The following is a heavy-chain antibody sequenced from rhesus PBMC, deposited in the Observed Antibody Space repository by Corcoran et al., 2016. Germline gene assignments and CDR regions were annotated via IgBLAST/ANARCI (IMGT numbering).Heavy chain of an antibody. J-gene: IGHJ4*01. CDR1: GYSISRGSG. V-gene: IGHV4-127*01. D-gene: IGHD3-34*01. CDR3: ARDASARTYWGDYSGY. Sequence: QVQLQESGPGLVKPSETLSLTCAVSGYSISRGSGLSCIRPPPGKGLGGIGYIGGSSGSTNYNPSRKSRVTIAKDTAKNQFSLKLSSVTAADTAVYYCARDASARTYWGDYSGYWGQGVLVTVSS. CDR2: IGGSSGST.